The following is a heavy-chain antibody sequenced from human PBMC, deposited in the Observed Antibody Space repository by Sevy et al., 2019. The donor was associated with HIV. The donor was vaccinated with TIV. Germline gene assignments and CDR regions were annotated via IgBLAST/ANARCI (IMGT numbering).Heavy chain of an antibody. J-gene: IGHJ6*02. CDR3: ARTYYDFWSGYRPPHYYYYGMDV. CDR2: IYHSGST. Sequence: SETLSLTCAVSGGSISSSNWWSWVRQPPGKGLEWIGEIYHSGSTNYNPSLKSRVTISVDKSKNQFSLKLGSVTAADTAVYYCARTYYDFWSGYRPPHYYYYGMDVWGQGTTVTVSS. V-gene: IGHV4-4*02. CDR1: GGSISSSNW. D-gene: IGHD3-3*01.